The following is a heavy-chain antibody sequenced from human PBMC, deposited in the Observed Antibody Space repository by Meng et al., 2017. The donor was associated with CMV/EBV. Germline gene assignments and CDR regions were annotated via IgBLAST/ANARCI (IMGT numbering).Heavy chain of an antibody. J-gene: IGHJ6*02. V-gene: IGHV3-21*01. CDR2: ISSSSSYI. Sequence: GESLKISCAASGFTFSSYSMNWVRQAPGKGLEWVSSISSSSSYIYYADSVKGRFTISRDNAKNSLYLQMNSLRAEDTAVYYCARDRVGSGSYYWYYYYYYGIDVWGQGTTVTVSS. CDR1: GFTFSSYS. D-gene: IGHD3-10*01. CDR3: ARDRVGSGSYYWYYYYYYGIDV.